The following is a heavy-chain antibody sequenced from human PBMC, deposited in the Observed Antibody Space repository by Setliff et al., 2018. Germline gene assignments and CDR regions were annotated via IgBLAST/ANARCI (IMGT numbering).Heavy chain of an antibody. CDR2: RHDNGER. Sequence: SETLSLTCTVSPGSISRHYWSWFRQAPGKGLEWIGYRHDNGERDYNPSLGSRVTISVDTSKNQFSLKLTSVTAADTAVYYCARMSGFLYMDVWGKGTTVTVSS. V-gene: IGHV4-59*08. CDR1: PGSISRHY. J-gene: IGHJ6*03. D-gene: IGHD3-3*01. CDR3: ARMSGFLYMDV.